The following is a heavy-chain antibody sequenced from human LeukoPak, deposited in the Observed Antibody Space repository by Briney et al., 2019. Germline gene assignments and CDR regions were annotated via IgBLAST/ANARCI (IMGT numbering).Heavy chain of an antibody. CDR1: GGSISSSSYY. J-gene: IGHJ5*02. CDR2: IYYSGST. V-gene: IGHV4-39*01. D-gene: IGHD2-2*01. Sequence: SETLSLTCTVSGGSISSSSYYWGWIRQPPGKGLEWIGSIYYSGSTYYNPSLKSRVTISVDTSKNQFSLKLSSVTAADTAVYYCASRGYCSSTSCPNWFDPWGQGTLVTVSS. CDR3: ASRGYCSSTSCPNWFDP.